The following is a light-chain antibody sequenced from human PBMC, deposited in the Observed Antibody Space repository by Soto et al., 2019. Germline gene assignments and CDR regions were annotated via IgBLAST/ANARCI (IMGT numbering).Light chain of an antibody. CDR3: CSYAGSSTWV. CDR1: SSDVGRYNL. Sequence: QSVLTQPASVSGAPGQSITISCTGTSSDVGRYNLVSWYQQHPGKAPKLMIYEGSKRPSGVSDRFSGSKTGTTASLTISGLQAEDEGDYYCCSYAGSSTWVFGGGTKLTVL. CDR2: EGS. V-gene: IGLV2-23*01. J-gene: IGLJ3*02.